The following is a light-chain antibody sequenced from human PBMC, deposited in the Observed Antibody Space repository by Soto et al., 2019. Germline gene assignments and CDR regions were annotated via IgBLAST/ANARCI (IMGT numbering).Light chain of an antibody. CDR2: GAS. V-gene: IGKV3-20*01. J-gene: IGKJ1*01. CDR3: HQYGSSPRT. CDR1: QTISNNY. Sequence: EIVLTQSPGTLSLSPGERATLSCRASQTISNNYLAWYLQKPGQAPRLLIYGASTRATGIPDRFSGSGSGTEFTLTISRLEPEDFAVYYCHQYGSSPRTFGRGTKVEIK.